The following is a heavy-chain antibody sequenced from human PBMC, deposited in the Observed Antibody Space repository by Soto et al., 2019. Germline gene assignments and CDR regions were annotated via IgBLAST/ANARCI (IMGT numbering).Heavy chain of an antibody. Sequence: PGGSLRLSCAASGFTFSSYAMSWVRQAPGKGLEWVSAISGSGGSTYYADSVKGRFTISRDNSTNTLYLQMNSLRAEDTAVYYCAKDGEIAVAGTGYWGQGTLVTVSS. CDR2: ISGSGGST. CDR1: GFTFSSYA. J-gene: IGHJ4*02. D-gene: IGHD6-19*01. V-gene: IGHV3-23*01. CDR3: AKDGEIAVAGTGY.